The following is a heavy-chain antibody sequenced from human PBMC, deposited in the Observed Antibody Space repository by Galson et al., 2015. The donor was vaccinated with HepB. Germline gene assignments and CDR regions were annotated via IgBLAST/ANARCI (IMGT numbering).Heavy chain of an antibody. J-gene: IGHJ4*02. Sequence: PALVKPTQTLTLTCTFSGFSLSTNGMCVSWIRQPPGKALEWLARIDWDDDKYYSTSLKTRLTISKDTSKNQVVLTMTNMGPVDTATYYCARISDFYASGSYYNWGQGTLVTVSS. V-gene: IGHV2-70*11. CDR2: IDWDDDK. D-gene: IGHD3-10*01. CDR3: ARISDFYASGSYYN. CDR1: GFSLSTNGMC.